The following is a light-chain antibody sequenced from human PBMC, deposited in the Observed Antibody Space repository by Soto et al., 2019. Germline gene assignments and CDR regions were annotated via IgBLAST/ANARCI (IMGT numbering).Light chain of an antibody. J-gene: IGKJ4*01. V-gene: IGKV3-20*01. CDR2: GAS. Sequence: EIVLTQSPGTLSLSPGERATLSCRASQSVSSNYLAWYQGTPGQAPRLLIYGASSRATGIPDRFSGSGSGTDVTLTNSRLEHEDFAVYYCQQYGSSPLTCGGGTKVEIK. CDR1: QSVSSNY. CDR3: QQYGSSPLT.